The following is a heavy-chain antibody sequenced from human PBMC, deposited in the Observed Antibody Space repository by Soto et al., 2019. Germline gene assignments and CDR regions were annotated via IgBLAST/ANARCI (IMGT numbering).Heavy chain of an antibody. J-gene: IGHJ4*02. CDR1: GGTFSSYT. Sequence: VNVSCKASGGTFSSYTISWVRQAPGQGLEWMGRIIPILGIANYAQKFQGRVTITADKSTSTAYMELSSLRSEDTAVYYCARGPRVRDGYNRDYWGQGTLVTVSS. V-gene: IGHV1-69*02. D-gene: IGHD5-12*01. CDR2: IIPILGIA. CDR3: ARGPRVRDGYNRDY.